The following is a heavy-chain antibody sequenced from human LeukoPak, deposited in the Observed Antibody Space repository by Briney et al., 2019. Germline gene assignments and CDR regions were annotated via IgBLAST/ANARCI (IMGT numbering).Heavy chain of an antibody. Sequence: GVSLRLSCAASGFTFSSYSMNWVRQAPGKGLEWVSHITASGTAMFYADSVKGRFTISRDNAKNSLYLQMNSLRDEDTAVYYCASSGSYRFDYWGQGTLVTVSS. V-gene: IGHV3-48*02. CDR1: GFTFSSYS. J-gene: IGHJ4*02. CDR3: ASSGSYRFDY. D-gene: IGHD1-26*01. CDR2: ITASGTAM.